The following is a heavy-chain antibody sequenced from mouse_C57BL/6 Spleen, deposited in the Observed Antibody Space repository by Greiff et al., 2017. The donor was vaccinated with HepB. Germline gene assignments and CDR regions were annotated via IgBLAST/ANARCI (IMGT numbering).Heavy chain of an antibody. CDR1: GYTFTSYW. CDR2: IHPNSGST. D-gene: IGHD2-4*01. Sequence: VQLQQPGAELVKPGASVKLSCKASGYTFTSYWMHWVKQRPGQGLEWIGMIHPNSGSTNYNEKFKSKATLTVDKSSSTAYMQLSSLTSEDSAVYYCARSYDYDGDWFAYWGQGTLVTVAA. J-gene: IGHJ3*01. CDR3: ARSYDYDGDWFAY. V-gene: IGHV1-64*01.